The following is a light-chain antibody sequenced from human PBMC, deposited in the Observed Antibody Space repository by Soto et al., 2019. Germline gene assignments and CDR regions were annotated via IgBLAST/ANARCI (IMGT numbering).Light chain of an antibody. CDR2: GAS. V-gene: IGKV3-20*01. Sequence: DIVLTQSPGTLSLSPGERATLSCRASQSVSSSFLAWYQQKPGQAPRLLISGASIRATDIPDRFSGSGSGTDFTLTISRLEPEDSAVYYCQQYGSSPWTFGQGTKMEIK. CDR3: QQYGSSPWT. CDR1: QSVSSSF. J-gene: IGKJ1*01.